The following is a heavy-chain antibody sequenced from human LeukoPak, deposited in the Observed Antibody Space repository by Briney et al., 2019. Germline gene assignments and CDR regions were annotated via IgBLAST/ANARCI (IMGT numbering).Heavy chain of an antibody. CDR3: ARKIVDTAMVKFDY. J-gene: IGHJ4*02. D-gene: IGHD5-18*01. V-gene: IGHV4-59*12. CDR2: IYYSGST. Sequence: SETLSLTCTVSGGSISSYYWSWIRQPPGKGLEWIGYIYYSGSTNYNPSLKSRVTISVDTPKNQFSLKLSSVTAADTAVYYCARKIVDTAMVKFDYWGQGTLVTVSS. CDR1: GGSISSYY.